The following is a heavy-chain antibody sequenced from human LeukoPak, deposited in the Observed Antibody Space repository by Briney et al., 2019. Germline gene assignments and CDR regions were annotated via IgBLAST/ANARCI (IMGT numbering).Heavy chain of an antibody. CDR1: GYTLTELS. CDR3: ATDLVSGSGWLFDY. D-gene: IGHD6-19*01. CDR2: FDPEDGET. V-gene: IGHV1-24*01. Sequence: ASVKVSCKVSGYTLTELSMHWVRQAPGKGLVWVGGFDPEDGETIYAQKFQGRVTMTEDTSTDTAYMELSSLRSEDTAVYYCATDLVSGSGWLFDYWGQGTLVTVSS. J-gene: IGHJ4*02.